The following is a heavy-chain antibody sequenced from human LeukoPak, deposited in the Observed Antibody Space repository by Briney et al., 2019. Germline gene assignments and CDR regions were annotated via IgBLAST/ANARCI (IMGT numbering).Heavy chain of an antibody. J-gene: IGHJ4*02. V-gene: IGHV4-39*07. D-gene: IGHD6-6*01. CDR1: GGSISSSSYY. CDR3: ARAPTSIAARPEIYFDY. Sequence: SETLSLTCTVSGGSISSSSYYWGWIRQPPGKGLEWIGSIYYSGSTCYNPSLKSRVTISVDTSKNQFSLKLSSVTAADTAVYYCARAPTSIAARPEIYFDYWGQGTLVTVSS. CDR2: IYYSGST.